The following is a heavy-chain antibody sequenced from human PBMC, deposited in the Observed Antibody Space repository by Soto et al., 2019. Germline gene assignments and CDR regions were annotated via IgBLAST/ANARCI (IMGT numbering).Heavy chain of an antibody. V-gene: IGHV1-46*01. CDR1: GYTFTSYY. Sequence: ASVKVSCKASGYTFTSYYMHWVRQAPGQGLEWMGIINPSGGSTSYAQKFQGRVTMTRDTSTNTVYMELSSLRSEDTAVYYCARGGYDILTGPTYGMDVWGQGTTVTVSS. J-gene: IGHJ6*02. CDR2: INPSGGST. CDR3: ARGGYDILTGPTYGMDV. D-gene: IGHD3-9*01.